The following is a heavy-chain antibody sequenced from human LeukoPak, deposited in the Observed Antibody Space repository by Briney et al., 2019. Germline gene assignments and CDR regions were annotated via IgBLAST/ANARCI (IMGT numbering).Heavy chain of an antibody. D-gene: IGHD6-13*01. Sequence: ASVKVSCKASGYTFTSYYMHWVRQAPGQGLEWVGVINPSGGSTSYAQKFQGRVTMTEDGSTDTAYMELSSLRSEDTAVYYCATVSFEQQLADWFDPWGQGTLVTVSS. CDR3: ATVSFEQQLADWFDP. CDR2: INPSGGST. V-gene: IGHV1-46*01. J-gene: IGHJ5*02. CDR1: GYTFTSYY.